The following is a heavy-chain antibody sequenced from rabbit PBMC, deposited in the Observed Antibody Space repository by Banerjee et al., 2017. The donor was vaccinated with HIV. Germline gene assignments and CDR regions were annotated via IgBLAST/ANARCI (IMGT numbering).Heavy chain of an antibody. CDR1: GFSFNNNYV. J-gene: IGHJ4*01. Sequence: QEQLEESGGDLVKPEGSLTLTCTASGFSFNNNYVMCWVRQAPGKGLEWIACIDTGRSGSTYYASRAKGRFTISKISSTTVTLQMTSLTAADTATYFCARSSGDVSLNLWGQGTLVTVS. D-gene: IGHD2-1*01. V-gene: IGHV1S45*01. CDR3: ARSSGDVSLNL. CDR2: IDTGRSGST.